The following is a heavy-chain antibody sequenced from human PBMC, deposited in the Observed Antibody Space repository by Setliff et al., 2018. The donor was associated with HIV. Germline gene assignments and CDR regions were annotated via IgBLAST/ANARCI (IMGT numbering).Heavy chain of an antibody. Sequence: SETLSLTCAVSGGSISSSDWWSWVRQPPGKGLEWIGEIFHSGSTKYISSLKSRVIISVDKSKNQSSLKLSSVTAADTAVYYCARAMTTVTTAYYYGMDVWGQGTTVTVSS. D-gene: IGHD4-17*01. J-gene: IGHJ6*02. V-gene: IGHV4-4*02. CDR1: GGSISSSDW. CDR2: IFHSGST. CDR3: ARAMTTVTTAYYYGMDV.